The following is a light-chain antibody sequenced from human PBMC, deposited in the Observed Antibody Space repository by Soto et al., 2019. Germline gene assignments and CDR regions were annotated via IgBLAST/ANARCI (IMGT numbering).Light chain of an antibody. CDR1: QSVSSSY. CDR2: GAS. J-gene: IGKJ4*01. Sequence: EFVLTQSPGTLSLSPGERATLSCRASQSVSSSYLAWYQQKPGQAPRLLIYGASTRATGIPDRFSGSGSGTGFTLTISRLETEDLALDYCEEYCSSPPLTFGGGTKVEIK. V-gene: IGKV3-20*01. CDR3: EEYCSSPPLT.